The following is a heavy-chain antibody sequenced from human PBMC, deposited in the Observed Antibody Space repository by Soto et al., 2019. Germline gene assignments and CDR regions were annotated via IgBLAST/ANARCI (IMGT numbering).Heavy chain of an antibody. J-gene: IGHJ6*02. CDR3: ARENWNYKTKDYYYYGMDV. Sequence: SETLSLTCPVSGGSISSGDYYWSWIRQPPGKGLEWIGYIYYSGSTYYNPSLKSRVTISVDTSKNQFSLKLSSVTAADTAVYYCARENWNYKTKDYYYYGMDVWGQGTTVTVSS. CDR2: IYYSGST. CDR1: GGSISSGDYY. V-gene: IGHV4-30-4*01. D-gene: IGHD1-7*01.